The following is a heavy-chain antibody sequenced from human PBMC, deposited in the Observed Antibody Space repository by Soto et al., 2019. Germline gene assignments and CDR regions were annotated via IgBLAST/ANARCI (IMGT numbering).Heavy chain of an antibody. CDR1: GFTFSSDA. Sequence: EVQLLESGGGLVQPGGSLRLSCAASGFTFSSDAMSWVRQAPGKGLEWVSAISGSGGSTYYADSVKGRFTIYGDNSKNTLYLQMNSLRAEDTAVDYCAKLFGEPYNWRGYFDYRGQGTLVTVSS. J-gene: IGHJ4*02. CDR3: AKLFGEPYNWRGYFDY. V-gene: IGHV3-23*01. CDR2: ISGSGGST. D-gene: IGHD1-20*01.